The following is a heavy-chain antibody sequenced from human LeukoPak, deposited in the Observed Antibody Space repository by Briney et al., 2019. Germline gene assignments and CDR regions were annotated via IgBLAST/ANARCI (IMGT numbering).Heavy chain of an antibody. D-gene: IGHD3-16*02. J-gene: IGHJ4*02. Sequence: SETLSLTCTVSVDSTSSYYWSWIRHPPRKGLEWIGHIYYSGSTNYNPSLKSRVTISVDTSKNQFSLKLSSVTAADTAVYCCARHDVRGTYRAFDYGGRGTLVTVSS. CDR2: IYYSGST. CDR3: ARHDVRGTYRAFDY. V-gene: IGHV4-59*01. CDR1: VDSTSSYY.